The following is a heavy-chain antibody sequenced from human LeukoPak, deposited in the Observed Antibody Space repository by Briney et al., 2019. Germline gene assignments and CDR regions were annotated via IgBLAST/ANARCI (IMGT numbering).Heavy chain of an antibody. D-gene: IGHD4-23*01. CDR2: ISSSSSTI. CDR3: ARVQPPPTVVTPRYYYYGMDV. CDR1: GFTFSSYS. Sequence: GGSLRLSCAASGFTFSSYSMNWVRQAPGKGLEWVSYISSSSSTIYYADSVKGRFTISRDNAKNSLYLQMNSLRDEDTAVYYCARVQPPPTVVTPRYYYYGMDVWGQGTTVTVSS. J-gene: IGHJ6*02. V-gene: IGHV3-48*02.